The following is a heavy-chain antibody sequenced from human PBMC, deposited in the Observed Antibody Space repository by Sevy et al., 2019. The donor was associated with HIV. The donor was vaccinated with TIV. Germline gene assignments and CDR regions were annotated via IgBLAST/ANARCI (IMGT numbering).Heavy chain of an antibody. CDR3: AREEGYTMIVCDAFDI. Sequence: KQSQTLSLTCAISGDSVSSNSAAWNWIRQSPSRGLEWLGRTYYRSKWYNDYAVSVKSRITINPDTSKNQFSLQLNSVTPEDTAVYYCAREEGYTMIVCDAFDIWGQGTMVTVSS. CDR1: GDSVSSNSAA. V-gene: IGHV6-1*01. CDR2: TYYRSKWYN. D-gene: IGHD3-22*01. J-gene: IGHJ3*02.